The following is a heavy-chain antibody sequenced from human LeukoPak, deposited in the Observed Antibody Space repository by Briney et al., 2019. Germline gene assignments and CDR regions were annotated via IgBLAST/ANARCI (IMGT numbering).Heavy chain of an antibody. J-gene: IGHJ4*02. D-gene: IGHD3-10*01. CDR2: ISAYNGNT. V-gene: IGHV1-18*01. CDR1: DYTFTSYG. Sequence: ASVKVSCRASDYTFTSYGISWVRQAPGQGLEWMGWISAYNGNTNYAQKLQGRVTMTTDTSTSTAYMELRSLRSDDTAVYYCARDQYYYGSGSYGLDYWGQGTLVTVSS. CDR3: ARDQYYYGSGSYGLDY.